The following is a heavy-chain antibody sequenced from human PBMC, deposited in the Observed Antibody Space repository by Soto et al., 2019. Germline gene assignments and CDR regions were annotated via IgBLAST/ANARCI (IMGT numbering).Heavy chain of an antibody. CDR3: AREIMPLTNDWYFDF. J-gene: IGHJ2*01. D-gene: IGHD2-8*01. CDR2: IFDNGST. CDR1: GGSISGGVHS. Sequence: QVQLQESGPGLVKPSETLSLTCTVSGGSISGGVHSWSWIRQPPGKGLEWIGHIFDNGSTYYNPSLKNRLTISVDTSKNQFSLRLSSVTAADTAVYYCAREIMPLTNDWYFDFWGRGTLVTVSS. V-gene: IGHV4-30-4*01.